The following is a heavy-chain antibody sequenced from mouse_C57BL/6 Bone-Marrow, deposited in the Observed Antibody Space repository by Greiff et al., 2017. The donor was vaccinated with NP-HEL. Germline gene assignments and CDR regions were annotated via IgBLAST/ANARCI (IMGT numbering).Heavy chain of an antibody. D-gene: IGHD1-1*01. CDR1: GFSLTSYA. V-gene: IGHV2-9-1*01. CDR2: IWTGGGT. Sequence: QVQLQQSGPGLVAPSQRLSITCTVSGFSLTSYAISWVRQPPGKGLEWLGVIWTGGGTNYNSALKSRLSISKDNSKSQVFLKMNSLQTDDTARYYCARNGRSSYLSWCFDVWGTGTTVTVSS. CDR3: ARNGRSSYLSWCFDV. J-gene: IGHJ1*03.